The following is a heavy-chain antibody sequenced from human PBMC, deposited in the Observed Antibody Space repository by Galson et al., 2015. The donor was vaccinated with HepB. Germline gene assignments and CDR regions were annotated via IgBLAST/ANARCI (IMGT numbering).Heavy chain of an antibody. J-gene: IGHJ4*02. D-gene: IGHD3-16*02. Sequence: ETLSLTCLVSGGSINTVSYYWGWIRQPPGKGLEWIGRIYYTGSTCSNPSLKCRVTISVDTSKNQFSLNLSSVTAADTAVYFCAKQSYDYIWGSYRYFDYWGQGTLVTVSS. CDR3: AKQSYDYIWGSYRYFDY. CDR2: IYYTGST. V-gene: IGHV4-39*01. CDR1: GGSINTVSYY.